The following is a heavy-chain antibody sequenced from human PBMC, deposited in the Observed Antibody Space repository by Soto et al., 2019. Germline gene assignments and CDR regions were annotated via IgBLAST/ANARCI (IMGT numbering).Heavy chain of an antibody. V-gene: IGHV3-23*01. D-gene: IGHD3-16*01. CDR1: GFPFSSYA. CDR3: AKDLRDWGFFDY. Sequence: GGSLRLSCAASGFPFSSYAMSWVRQAPGKGLEWVSSLSGSGGGTNYADSVKGRFTISRDNSKDTLYLQMNNLRAEDTAMYYCAKDLRDWGFFDYWGLGTLVTVSS. CDR2: LSGSGGGT. J-gene: IGHJ4*02.